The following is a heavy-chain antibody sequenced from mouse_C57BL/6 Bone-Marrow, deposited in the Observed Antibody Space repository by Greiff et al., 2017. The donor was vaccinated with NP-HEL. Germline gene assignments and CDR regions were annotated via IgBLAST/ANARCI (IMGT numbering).Heavy chain of an antibody. CDR2: ISSGGSYT. CDR1: GFTFSSYG. CDR3: ARQGNWAWFAY. D-gene: IGHD4-1*01. Sequence: EVKVVESGGDLVKPGGSLKLSCAASGFTFSSYGMSWVRQTPDKRLEWVATISSGGSYTYYPDSVKGRFTISRDNAKNTLYLQLSSLKSEDTAMYYGARQGNWAWFAYWGQGTLVTVSA. V-gene: IGHV5-6*01. J-gene: IGHJ3*01.